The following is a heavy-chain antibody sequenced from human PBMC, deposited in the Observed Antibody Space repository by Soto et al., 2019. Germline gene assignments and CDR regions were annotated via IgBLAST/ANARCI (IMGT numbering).Heavy chain of an antibody. J-gene: IGHJ3*02. Sequence: EVQLVQSGAEVKKPGESLKISCQASGYRFNTYWIGWVRQMPGKGLEWMGIGYPDDSDTRYSPSFQGQVTFSVDKSSNTAYLQWNHLRTSDTAMYYCARHSDLGVERPFDIWGQGTMITVSS. D-gene: IGHD2-21*01. CDR1: GYRFNTYW. CDR3: ARHSDLGVERPFDI. V-gene: IGHV5-51*01. CDR2: GYPDDSDT.